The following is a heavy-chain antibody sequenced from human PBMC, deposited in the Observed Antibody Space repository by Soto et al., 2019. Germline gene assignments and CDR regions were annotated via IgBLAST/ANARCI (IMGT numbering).Heavy chain of an antibody. Sequence: SGPTLVNPTQTLTVTCTFSGFSLSTNGEGVGWIRQPPGKALEWLAVIYWDDDKRYSPSLKSRLTITKDTSKNQVVLTMTNMDPVDTATYSCAHSYYYDSSAYPFDYWGQGTLVTVSS. D-gene: IGHD3-22*01. V-gene: IGHV2-5*02. CDR1: GFSLSTNGEG. CDR2: IYWDDDK. CDR3: AHSYYYDSSAYPFDY. J-gene: IGHJ4*02.